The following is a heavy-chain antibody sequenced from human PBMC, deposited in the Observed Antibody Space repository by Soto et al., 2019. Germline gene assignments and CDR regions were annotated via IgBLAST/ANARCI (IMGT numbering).Heavy chain of an antibody. V-gene: IGHV3-23*01. J-gene: IGHJ6*02. CDR3: AKKSCSSPGCPYGMDV. CDR2: ISFTGDSR. Sequence: GGSLRLSCAASGFNFNAYVMNWVRQAPGKGLEWVSIISFTGDSRYYADTVKDRFTISRDNSQNTLYLQMNSLRAEDTAVYYCAKKSCSSPGCPYGMDVWGQGTTVTVSS. CDR1: GFNFNAYV. D-gene: IGHD2-2*01.